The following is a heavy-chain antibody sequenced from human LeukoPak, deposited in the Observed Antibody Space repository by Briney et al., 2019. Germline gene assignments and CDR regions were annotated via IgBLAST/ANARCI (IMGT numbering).Heavy chain of an antibody. Sequence: PGGSLRLSCAASGFTFSSYAVTWVRQAPGKGLEWVSGITGSGDTTFYADSVKGRFTISRDNSKNTLYLQMNSLRAEDTAVYYCARDADGTRFDYWGQGTLVTVSS. CDR3: ARDADGTRFDY. D-gene: IGHD3/OR15-3a*01. CDR2: ITGSGDTT. CDR1: GFTFSSYA. J-gene: IGHJ4*02. V-gene: IGHV3-23*01.